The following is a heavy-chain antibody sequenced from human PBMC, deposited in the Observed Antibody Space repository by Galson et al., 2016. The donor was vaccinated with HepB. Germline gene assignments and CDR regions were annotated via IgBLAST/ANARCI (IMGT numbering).Heavy chain of an antibody. CDR2: ISYHGSNK. J-gene: IGHJ4*02. D-gene: IGHD4-17*01. V-gene: IGHV3-30-3*01. Sequence: SLRLSCAASGFTFSSYAMHWVRQAPGKGLEWVAVISYHGSNKYYAESVKGRFTISRDNSRNTLSLEMNSLRAEDTALYYCARGAADLTAYGLYWGQGTLVTVSS. CDR3: ARGAADLTAYGLY. CDR1: GFTFSSYA.